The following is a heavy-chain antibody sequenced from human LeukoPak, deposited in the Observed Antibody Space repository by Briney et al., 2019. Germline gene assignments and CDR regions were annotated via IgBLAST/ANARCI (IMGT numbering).Heavy chain of an antibody. J-gene: IGHJ6*03. D-gene: IGHD4-11*01. CDR2: ISTRSSLI. CDR1: GFTFIDFG. Sequence: GGSLRLSCAASGFTFIDFGVKWVRQAPGKGLEWVSYISTRSSLIYYADSVKGRFTISRDNAKNSLYLRMNSLRAEDTAVYYCTRTVMRYYYYFMDVWGKGTTVTVSS. CDR3: TRTVMRYYYYFMDV. V-gene: IGHV3-48*01.